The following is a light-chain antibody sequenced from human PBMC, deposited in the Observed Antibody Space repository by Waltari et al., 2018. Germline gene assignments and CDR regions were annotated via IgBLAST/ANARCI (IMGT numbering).Light chain of an antibody. Sequence: YDLTQPPSVSVSPGQTASLACSGDKLGDKHVSWYQKKSGQSPVVVMYQDNERPSGIPERFSVSNSGNTAFLTITGTQALDEADYYCQAWDSGTAVFGGGTKLTVL. CDR2: QDN. CDR3: QAWDSGTAV. V-gene: IGLV3-1*01. CDR1: KLGDKH. J-gene: IGLJ2*01.